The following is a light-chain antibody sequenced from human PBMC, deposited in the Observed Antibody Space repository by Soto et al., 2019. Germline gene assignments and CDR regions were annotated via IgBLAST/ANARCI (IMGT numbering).Light chain of an antibody. V-gene: IGLV2-14*01. CDR3: SSYTSRSTLFV. CDR1: SNDVGGYNY. CDR2: EVS. Sequence: VLTQPASVSGSPGQSITMSCTGTSNDVGGYNYVSWYQQHPGKAPKLIISEVSNRPSGVSLRFSGSKSGNTASLTISGLQAEDEADYYCSSYTSRSTLFVFGTGTKVTVL. J-gene: IGLJ1*01.